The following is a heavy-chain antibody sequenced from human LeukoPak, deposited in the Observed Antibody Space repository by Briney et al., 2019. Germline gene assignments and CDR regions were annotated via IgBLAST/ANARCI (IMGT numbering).Heavy chain of an antibody. CDR1: GFTFSSYA. CDR2: IRGTGDAT. Sequence: GGSLRISCAASGFTFSSYAMSWVRQAPGKGLEWVSAIRGTGDATYYTDSVKGRFAISRDNSKNTLYLQMSSLRAEDTAVYYCGKHRGAAVGYYFDYWGQGTLVTVSS. J-gene: IGHJ4*02. D-gene: IGHD6-13*01. V-gene: IGHV3-23*01. CDR3: GKHRGAAVGYYFDY.